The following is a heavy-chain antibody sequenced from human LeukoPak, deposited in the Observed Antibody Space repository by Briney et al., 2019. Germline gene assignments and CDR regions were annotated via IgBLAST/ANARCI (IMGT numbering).Heavy chain of an antibody. CDR1: GGSISSYY. V-gene: IGHV4-59*01. J-gene: IGHJ3*02. D-gene: IGHD6-19*01. CDR3: ARDSSGWYDDAFDI. Sequence: SETLSLTCTVSGGSISSYYWSWIRQPPGKGLEWVGYIYYSGSTNYNPSLKSRVTISVDTSKNQFSLKLSSVTAADTAVYYCARDSSGWYDDAFDIWGQGTMVTVSS. CDR2: IYYSGST.